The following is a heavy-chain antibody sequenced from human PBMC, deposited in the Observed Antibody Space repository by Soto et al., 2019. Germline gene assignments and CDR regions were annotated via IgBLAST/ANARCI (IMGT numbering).Heavy chain of an antibody. CDR3: ARQRGTTLGTDP. CDR2: VYYGGSP. J-gene: IGHJ5*02. CDR1: GDSISSDESY. D-gene: IGHD4-4*01. Sequence: PSETLSLTCSVSGDSISSDESYWGWIRQPPGKGLEWIGNVYYGGSPNYTPSLKSRITISVDISKNQFSLSLGSVTAADTAVYYCARQRGTTLGTDPGGPGSLVTVSS. V-gene: IGHV4-39*01.